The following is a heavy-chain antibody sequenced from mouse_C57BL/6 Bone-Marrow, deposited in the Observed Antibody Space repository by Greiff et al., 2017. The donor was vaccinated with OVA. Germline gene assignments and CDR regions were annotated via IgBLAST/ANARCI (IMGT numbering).Heavy chain of an antibody. CDR2: IDPETGGT. J-gene: IGHJ2*01. CDR1: GYTFTDYE. V-gene: IGHV1-15*01. D-gene: IGHD2-3*01. CDR3: RPLYDGSDY. Sequence: QVQLKESGAELVRPGASVTLSCKASGYTFTDYEMHWVKQTPVHGLEWIGAIDPETGGTAYNKKFKGKAILTADKSTSTAYMELRSLTSEDSAVYYCRPLYDGSDYWGQGTTLTVSS.